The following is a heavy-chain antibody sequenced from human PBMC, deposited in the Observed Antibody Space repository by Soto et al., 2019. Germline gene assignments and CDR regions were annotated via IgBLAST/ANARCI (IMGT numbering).Heavy chain of an antibody. D-gene: IGHD3-10*01. CDR1: GFTFSSYS. Sequence: EVQLVESGGGLVKPGGSLRLSCAASGFTFSSYSMNWVRQAPGKGLEWVSSISSSSSYIYYADSVKGRFTISRDNAKNSLYLQMNGLGAEDTAVYYCAREGVQHGSGPYYYYGRDVWGQGTTVTVSS. CDR3: AREGVQHGSGPYYYYGRDV. CDR2: ISSSSSYI. V-gene: IGHV3-21*01. J-gene: IGHJ6*02.